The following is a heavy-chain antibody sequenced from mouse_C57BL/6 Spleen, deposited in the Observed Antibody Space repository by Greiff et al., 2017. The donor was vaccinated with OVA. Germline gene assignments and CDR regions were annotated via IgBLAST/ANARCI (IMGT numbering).Heavy chain of an antibody. CDR1: GYTFTDYY. J-gene: IGHJ2*01. V-gene: IGHV1-76*01. CDR2: IYPGSGNT. Sequence: QVQLQQPGTELVKPGASVKLSCKASGYTFTDYYINWVKQRPGQGLEWIARIYPGSGNTYYNEKFKGKATLTAEKSSSTAYMQLSSLTSEDSAVYFCARGGGYWGQGTTLTVSS. CDR3: ARGGGY.